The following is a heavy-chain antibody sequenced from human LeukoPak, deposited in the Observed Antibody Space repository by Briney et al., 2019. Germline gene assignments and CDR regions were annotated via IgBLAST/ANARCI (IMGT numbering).Heavy chain of an antibody. J-gene: IGHJ4*02. CDR2: ISTSSSYI. D-gene: IGHD4-17*01. CDR1: GFTFSSYS. V-gene: IGHV3-21*01. Sequence: GGSLRLSCAASGFTFSSYSMNWVRQAPGKGLECVSSISTSSSYIYYADSVKGRFTISRDNAKNSLYLQMNSLRAEDTAVYHCARDPRDYPFDYWGQGALVTVSS. CDR3: ARDPRDYPFDY.